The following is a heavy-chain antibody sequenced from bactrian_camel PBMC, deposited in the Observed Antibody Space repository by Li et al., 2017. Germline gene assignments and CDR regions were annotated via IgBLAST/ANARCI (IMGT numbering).Heavy chain of an antibody. CDR2: INSDDGAT. D-gene: IGHD6*01. CDR1: GFSFSSYW. J-gene: IGHJ6*01. CDR3: TKDRGRAVVAGSFDS. V-gene: IGHV3S1*01. Sequence: VQLVESGGGLVQPGGFLSLSCVASGFSFSSYWMYWVRQAPGKGLEWVSTINSDDGATDYAASVKGRFTISRDNAKNTVTLQMNSLKTEDTAMYYCTKDRGRAVVAGSFDSWGQGTQVTVS.